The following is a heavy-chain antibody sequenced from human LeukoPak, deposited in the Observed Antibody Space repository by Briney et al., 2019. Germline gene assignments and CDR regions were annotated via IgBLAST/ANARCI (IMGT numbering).Heavy chain of an antibody. J-gene: IGHJ4*02. CDR1: GFAFNNYG. V-gene: IGHV3-33*01. D-gene: IGHD4-11*01. Sequence: GGSLRLSCAASGFAFNNYGMHWVRQAPGKGLEWVGVMWSEDNSQHYADYVKGRFTISKDSSKNTLYLQMNSLRAEDTAVYYCARDLRRTTFDYWGQGTLVTVSS. CDR2: MWSEDNSQ. CDR3: ARDLRRTTFDY.